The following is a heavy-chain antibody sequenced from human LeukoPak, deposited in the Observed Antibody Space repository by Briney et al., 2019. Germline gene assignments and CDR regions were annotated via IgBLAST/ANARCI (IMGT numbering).Heavy chain of an antibody. CDR1: GGSFSGYY. D-gene: IGHD3-22*01. CDR3: ARGPYYDSSGYLIF. J-gene: IGHJ4*02. Sequence: PSETLSLTCAVSGGSFSGYYWSWIRQPPGKGLDWIGEINHSGSTNYNPSLKSRVTISVDTSKNQFSLKLSSVTAADTAVYYCARGPYYDSSGYLIFWGQGTLVTVSS. CDR2: INHSGST. V-gene: IGHV4-34*01.